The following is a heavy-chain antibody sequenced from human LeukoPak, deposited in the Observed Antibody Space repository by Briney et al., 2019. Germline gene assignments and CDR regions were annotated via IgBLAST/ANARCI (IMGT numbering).Heavy chain of an antibody. CDR1: GYTFTSYG. CDR2: ISAYNGNT. V-gene: IGHV1-18*01. J-gene: IGHJ6*03. Sequence: ASVKVSCKASGYTFTSYGISWVRQAPGQGLEWMGWISAYNGNTNYAQKLQGRVTMTTDTSTSTAYMELRSLRSDDTAVYYCARDPYTGVAAYYYYYYYMDVWGKGTTVTVSS. CDR3: ARDPYTGVAAYYYYYYYMDV. D-gene: IGHD2-15*01.